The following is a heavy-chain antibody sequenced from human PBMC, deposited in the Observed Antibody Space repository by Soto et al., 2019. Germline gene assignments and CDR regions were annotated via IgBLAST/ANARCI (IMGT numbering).Heavy chain of an antibody. CDR3: AREGGSSIYYCYGMDV. Sequence: SQTLSLTCAISGDSVSSNSAAWNWIRQSPSRGLEWMGRTYYRSKWYNDYAVSVKSRITINPDTSKNQLSLQLNTVTPEDTAVYYCAREGGSSIYYCYGMDVWGQGTTVTVSS. CDR1: GDSVSSNSAA. CDR2: TYYRSKWYN. V-gene: IGHV6-1*01. J-gene: IGHJ6*02. D-gene: IGHD1-26*01.